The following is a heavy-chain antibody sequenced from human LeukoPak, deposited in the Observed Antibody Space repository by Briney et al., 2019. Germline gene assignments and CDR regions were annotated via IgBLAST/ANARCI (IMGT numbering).Heavy chain of an antibody. D-gene: IGHD3-22*01. J-gene: IGHJ3*02. Sequence: PGVSLRLSCAASGFTFSSYTMRWVRQATGKGLEWVAAISGSGGSTYYADSVKGRFTISRDNSKNTLYVQMNSLRAEDTAIYYCAKVMSGDSSGYYYGQSAFDIWGQGTMVTVSS. CDR3: AKVMSGDSSGYYYGQSAFDI. CDR1: GFTFSSYT. CDR2: ISGSGGST. V-gene: IGHV3-23*01.